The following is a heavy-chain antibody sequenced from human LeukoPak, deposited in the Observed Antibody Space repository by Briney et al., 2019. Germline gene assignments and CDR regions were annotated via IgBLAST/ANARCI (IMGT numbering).Heavy chain of an antibody. CDR2: IYHSGYT. J-gene: IGHJ6*02. Sequence: SETLSLTCTVSGYSISSGYYWGWIRQPPGMGPEWIGCIYHSGYTYYNPSLESRVAISVDTSKNQFSLKLSSVTAADTAVYYCARNPSYDILTGYSDYYGMDVWGQGTTVTVSS. CDR3: ARNPSYDILTGYSDYYGMDV. D-gene: IGHD3-9*01. CDR1: GYSISSGYY. V-gene: IGHV4-38-2*02.